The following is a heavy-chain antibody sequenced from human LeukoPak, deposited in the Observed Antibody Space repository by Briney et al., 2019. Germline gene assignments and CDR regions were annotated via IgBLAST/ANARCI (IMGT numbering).Heavy chain of an antibody. J-gene: IGHJ5*02. V-gene: IGHV4-39*07. CDR3: ARETLIAYGPGFDP. CDR2: IYYSGST. D-gene: IGHD3-10*01. CDR1: GGSISSSSYY. Sequence: PSETLSLTCTVSGGSISSSSYYWGWIRQPPGKGLEWIGSIYYSGSTYYNPSLKSRVTISVDTSKNQFSLKLSSVTAADTAVYYCARETLIAYGPGFDPWGQGTLVTVSS.